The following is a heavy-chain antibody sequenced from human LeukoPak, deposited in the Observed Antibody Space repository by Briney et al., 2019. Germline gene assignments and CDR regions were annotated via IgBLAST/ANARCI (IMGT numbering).Heavy chain of an antibody. CDR2: IYSGGST. Sequence: PGGSLRLSCAASGFTVSSNYMSWVRQAPGEGLEWVSVIYSGGSTYYADSVKGRFTISRDNSKNTLYLQMNSLRAEDTAVYYCASPGTYYYDSSGYLRRGDDAFDIWGQGTMVTVSS. CDR1: GFTVSSNY. V-gene: IGHV3-66*02. D-gene: IGHD3-22*01. CDR3: ASPGTYYYDSSGYLRRGDDAFDI. J-gene: IGHJ3*02.